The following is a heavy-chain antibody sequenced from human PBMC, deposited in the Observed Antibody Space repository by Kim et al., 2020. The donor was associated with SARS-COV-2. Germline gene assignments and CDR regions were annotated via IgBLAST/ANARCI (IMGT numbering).Heavy chain of an antibody. D-gene: IGHD3-22*01. V-gene: IGHV3-30*04. CDR1: GFTFSSYA. CDR3: ARDRGYYYDSSGYHDY. CDR2: ISYDGSNK. J-gene: IGHJ4*02. Sequence: GGSLRLSCAASGFTFSSYAMHWVRQAPGKGLEWVAVISYDGSNKYYADSVKGRFTISRDNSKNTLYLQMNSLGAEDTAVYYCARDRGYYYDSSGYHDYWGQGTLVTVSS.